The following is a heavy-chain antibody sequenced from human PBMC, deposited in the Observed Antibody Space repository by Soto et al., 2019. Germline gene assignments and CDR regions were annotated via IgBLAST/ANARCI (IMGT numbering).Heavy chain of an antibody. J-gene: IGHJ4*02. V-gene: IGHV3-74*01. CDR3: ARGQYDYVWGSYRSPFDY. D-gene: IGHD3-16*02. CDR1: GFTFSSYW. CDR2: INSDGSST. Sequence: GGSLRLSCAASGFTFSSYWMHWVRQAPGKGLVWVSRINSDGSSTSYADSVKGRFTISRDNAKNTLYLQMNSLRAEDTAVYYCARGQYDYVWGSYRSPFDYWGQGTLVTVSS.